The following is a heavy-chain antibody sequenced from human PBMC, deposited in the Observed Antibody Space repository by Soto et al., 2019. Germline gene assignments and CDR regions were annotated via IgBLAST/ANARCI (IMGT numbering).Heavy chain of an antibody. CDR2: IYHTGNA. Sequence: SETLSLTGSVSGDSISNSRFYWAWIRQPPGEGLEWIGSIYHTGNAYYNPSLKSRVTISVDTSKNPFSLKLTSVTAADAALYYCARDFFDSSDYSLHWFDPWGEGTLVTVS. CDR3: ARDFFDSSDYSLHWFDP. J-gene: IGHJ5*02. D-gene: IGHD3-22*01. CDR1: GDSISNSRFY. V-gene: IGHV4-39*01.